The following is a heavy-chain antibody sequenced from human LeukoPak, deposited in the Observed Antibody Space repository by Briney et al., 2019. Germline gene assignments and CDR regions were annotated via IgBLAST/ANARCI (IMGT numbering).Heavy chain of an antibody. D-gene: IGHD1-26*01. CDR2: ISGSGGST. J-gene: IGHJ6*02. Sequence: GGSLRLSCVASGFTFRSYAMSWVRQAPGKGLEWVSAISGSGGSTYYADSVKGRFTISKDNSKNTLYLQMNSLRAEDTAVYYCAKEEELRRGWIYYYGMDVWGQGTTVTVSS. CDR3: AKEEELRRGWIYYYGMDV. V-gene: IGHV3-23*01. CDR1: GFTFRSYA.